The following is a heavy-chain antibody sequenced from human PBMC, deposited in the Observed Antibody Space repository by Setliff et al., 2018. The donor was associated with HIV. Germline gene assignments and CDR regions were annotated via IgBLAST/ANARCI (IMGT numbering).Heavy chain of an antibody. CDR2: IYTSGDT. D-gene: IGHD1-26*01. J-gene: IGHJ4*02. V-gene: IGHV4-61*09. Sequence: SETLSLTCTVSGGSISSGNSYWSWIRQPAVKGLEWIGHIYTSGDTNYNPSLKSRVTISVDTANNQFSLKVNSMTAADSAIYYCARVESGILGYWGRGTLVTVS. CDR3: ARVESGILGY. CDR1: GGSISSGNSY.